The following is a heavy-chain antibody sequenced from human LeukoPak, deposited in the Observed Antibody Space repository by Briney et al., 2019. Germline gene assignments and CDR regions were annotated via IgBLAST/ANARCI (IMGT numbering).Heavy chain of an antibody. CDR2: IKQDGGEK. CDR1: GFTFSSYW. D-gene: IGHD2-2*01. J-gene: IGHJ4*02. Sequence: GGSLRLSCTPSGFTFSSYWMSWVRQAPGKGLERVANIKQDGGEKYYVDSVKGRFTISRDNAKNSLYLQMNSLRAEDTAIYYCARAPIVVVPTWRPTYFDYWGQGTLATVSS. CDR3: ARAPIVVVPTWRPTYFDY. V-gene: IGHV3-7*01.